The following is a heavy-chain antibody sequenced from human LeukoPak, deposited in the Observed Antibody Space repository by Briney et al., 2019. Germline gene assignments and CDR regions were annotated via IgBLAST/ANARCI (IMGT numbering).Heavy chain of an antibody. Sequence: PGGSLRLSCAASGFTFSDYYMSWIRQAPGKGLEWVSYISSSGSTIYYADSVKGRFTISRDHAKNSLYLQMNSLRAEDTAVYYCARDPPSRESYWDDYWGQGTLVTVPS. D-gene: IGHD1-26*01. CDR2: ISSSGSTI. CDR1: GFTFSDYY. V-gene: IGHV3-11*04. J-gene: IGHJ4*02. CDR3: ARDPPSRESYWDDY.